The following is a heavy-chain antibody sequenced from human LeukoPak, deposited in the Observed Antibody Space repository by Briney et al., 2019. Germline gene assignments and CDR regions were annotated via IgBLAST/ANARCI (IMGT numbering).Heavy chain of an antibody. V-gene: IGHV3-23*01. CDR3: AKVFWSGYYTGDY. CDR1: RFTFSSYA. J-gene: IGHJ4*02. D-gene: IGHD3-3*01. Sequence: GGSLRLSCAASRFTFSSYAMSWVRQAPGKRLEWVSPISRSGGSKYYAAYVKGRFTISSDNYYNKLYLQMNSMRADDTAVYYCAKVFWSGYYTGDYWGQGTLVTVSS. CDR2: ISRSGGSK.